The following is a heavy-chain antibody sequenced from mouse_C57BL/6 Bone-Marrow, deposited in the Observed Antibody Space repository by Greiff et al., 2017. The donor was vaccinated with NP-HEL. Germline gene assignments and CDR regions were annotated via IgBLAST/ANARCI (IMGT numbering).Heavy chain of an antibody. D-gene: IGHD1-1*01. CDR1: GYTFTGYW. CDR2: ILPGSGST. Sequence: VQLQQSGAELMKPGASVKLSCKATGYTFTGYWIEWVKQRPGHGLEWIGEILPGSGSTNYNEKFKGKATFTADKSSNTAYMQLSSLTTEDSAIYYCARADSYYGSRGFAYWGQGTLVTVSA. V-gene: IGHV1-9*01. J-gene: IGHJ3*01. CDR3: ARADSYYGSRGFAY.